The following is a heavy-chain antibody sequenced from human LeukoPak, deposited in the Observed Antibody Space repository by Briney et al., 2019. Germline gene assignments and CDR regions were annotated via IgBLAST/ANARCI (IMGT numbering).Heavy chain of an antibody. Sequence: GGSLRLSCAASGFTVSSNYMSWVRQAPGKGLEWVSVIYSGGSTYYADSMKGRFTISRDNSKNTLYLQTNSLRAEDTAVYYCARAARGTIFGVALPHYYYYMDIWGKGTTVTVSS. J-gene: IGHJ6*03. CDR2: IYSGGST. V-gene: IGHV3-53*01. CDR1: GFTVSSNY. CDR3: ARAARGTIFGVALPHYYYYMDI. D-gene: IGHD3-3*01.